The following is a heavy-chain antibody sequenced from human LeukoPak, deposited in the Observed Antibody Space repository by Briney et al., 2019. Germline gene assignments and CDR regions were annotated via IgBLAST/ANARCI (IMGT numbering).Heavy chain of an antibody. J-gene: IGHJ5*02. CDR2: IYHSGST. CDR3: ARQLGYCSSTSCLLYWFDP. Sequence: SETLSLTCAVSGYSISSGYYWGWIRQPPGKGLEWIGSIYHSGSTYYNSSLKSRVTISVDTSKNQFSLKLSSVTAADTAVYYCARQLGYCSSTSCLLYWFDPWGQGTLVTVSS. D-gene: IGHD2-2*01. CDR1: GYSISSGYY. V-gene: IGHV4-38-2*01.